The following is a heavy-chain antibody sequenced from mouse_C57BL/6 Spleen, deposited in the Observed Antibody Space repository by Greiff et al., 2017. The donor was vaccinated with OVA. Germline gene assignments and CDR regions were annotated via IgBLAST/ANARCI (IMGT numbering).Heavy chain of an antibody. J-gene: IGHJ3*01. CDR1: GFTFSDAW. CDR2: IRNKANNHAT. Sequence: EVKVEESGGGLVQPGGSMKLSCAASGFTFSDAWMDWVRQSPEKGLEWVAEIRNKANNHATYYAESVKGRFTISRDDSKSSVYLQMNSLRAEDTGIYYCTSPYGNYQAWFAYWGQGTLVTVSA. D-gene: IGHD2-1*01. CDR3: TSPYGNYQAWFAY. V-gene: IGHV6-6*01.